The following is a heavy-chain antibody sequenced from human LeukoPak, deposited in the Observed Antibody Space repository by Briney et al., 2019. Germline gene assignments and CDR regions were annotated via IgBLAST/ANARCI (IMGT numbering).Heavy chain of an antibody. CDR1: GFTFSRHG. J-gene: IGHJ4*02. CDR2: ISNDGSRK. CDR3: ARDRAWNYFDY. Sequence: GRPLRLSCAPSGFTFSRHGMHWVRQAPGKGLEWVAIISNDGSRKYYGHSVEGRFTISRDNSKNTLYLQMDSLRAEDTAVYYCARDRAWNYFDYWGQGTLVTVSS. V-gene: IGHV3-30*03. D-gene: IGHD3-3*01.